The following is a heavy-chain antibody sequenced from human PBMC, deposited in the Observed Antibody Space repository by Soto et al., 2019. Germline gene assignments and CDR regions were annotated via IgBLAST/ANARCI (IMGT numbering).Heavy chain of an antibody. D-gene: IGHD1-26*01. V-gene: IGHV3-43*01. CDR1: GFTFDDYM. Sequence: PGGSLRLSXEASGFTFDDYMMHWVRQVPGKGLEWISLISWDGGSIDYADSIKGRFTVSRDNSKTSLYLHMHSLTTEDTAFYYCAKEGNGGSSLDSWGQGTLVTVSS. CDR2: ISWDGGSI. J-gene: IGHJ5*01. CDR3: AKEGNGGSSLDS.